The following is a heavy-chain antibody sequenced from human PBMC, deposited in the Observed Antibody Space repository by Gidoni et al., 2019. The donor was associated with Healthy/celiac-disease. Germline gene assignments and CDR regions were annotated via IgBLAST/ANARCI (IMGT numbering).Heavy chain of an antibody. D-gene: IGHD5-12*01. V-gene: IGHV4-39*01. Sequence: QLQLQESGPGLVKPSETLSLTCTVPGGSISSSSYYWGWIRQPPGKGLEWIGSIYYSGSTYYNPSLKSRVTISVDTSKNQFSLKLSSVTAADTAVYYCATPVVKYSGYDYLFDYWGQGTLVTVSS. J-gene: IGHJ4*02. CDR1: GGSISSSSYY. CDR2: IYYSGST. CDR3: ATPVVKYSGYDYLFDY.